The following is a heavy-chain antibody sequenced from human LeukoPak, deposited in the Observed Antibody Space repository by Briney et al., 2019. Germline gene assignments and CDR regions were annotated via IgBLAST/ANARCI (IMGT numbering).Heavy chain of an antibody. CDR2: IYYSGST. CDR3: ARAPYDSSGYCFNP. CDR1: GGSISSGVYY. D-gene: IGHD3-22*01. V-gene: IGHV4-31*03. J-gene: IGHJ5*02. Sequence: PSQTLSLTCTVSGGSISSGVYYWSWIRQHPGKGLEWIGYIYYSGSTYYNPSLKSRVTISVDTSKNQFSLKLSSVTAADTAVYYCARAPYDSSGYCFNPWGQGTLVTVSS.